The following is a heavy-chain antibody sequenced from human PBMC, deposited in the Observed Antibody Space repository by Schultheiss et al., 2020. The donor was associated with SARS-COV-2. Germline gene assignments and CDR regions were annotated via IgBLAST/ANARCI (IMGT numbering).Heavy chain of an antibody. V-gene: IGHV3-21*01. D-gene: IGHD7-27*01. CDR1: GFAFANYA. CDR2: ISSSSSYI. Sequence: GGSLRLSCAASGFAFANYAMSWVRQAPGRGLEWVSSISSSSSYIYYADSVKGRFSISRDNAKNSVYLQMNSLRAEDTAVYYCARENWGSKSGWGQGTLVTVSS. CDR3: ARENWGSKSG. J-gene: IGHJ4*02.